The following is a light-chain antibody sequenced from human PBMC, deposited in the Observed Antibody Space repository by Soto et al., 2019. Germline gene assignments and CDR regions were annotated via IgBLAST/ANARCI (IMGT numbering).Light chain of an antibody. CDR1: QCISSW. Sequence: DIQMTQSPSSLSASVGDRVTITCRASQCISSWLAWYQKKPGKAPNLLIYAASSLQSGVPSRFSGSGSGTDFTLTISSLQPEDFATYYCQQSYSTLWTFGQGTKVDIK. CDR2: AAS. J-gene: IGKJ1*01. V-gene: IGKV1-39*01. CDR3: QQSYSTLWT.